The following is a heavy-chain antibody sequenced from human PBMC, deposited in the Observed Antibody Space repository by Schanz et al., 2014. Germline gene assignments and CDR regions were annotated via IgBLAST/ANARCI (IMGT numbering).Heavy chain of an antibody. CDR2: IGGHSGDT. V-gene: IGHV1-18*01. J-gene: IGHJ5*02. CDR3: ARGGGAAAST. CDR1: GYTFSRYG. Sequence: QVQLVQSGAEVKKPGASVKVSCKASGYTFSRYGISWVRQAPGQGLEWMGWIGGHSGDTRYAQQFQGRLTVTADTSTTTAYMELRSLRTDDTAVYYCARGGGAAASTWGQGTLVTVSS. D-gene: IGHD6-13*01.